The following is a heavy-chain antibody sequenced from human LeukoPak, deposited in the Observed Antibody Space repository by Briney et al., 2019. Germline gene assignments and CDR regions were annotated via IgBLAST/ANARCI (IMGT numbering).Heavy chain of an antibody. V-gene: IGHV3-21*01. D-gene: IGHD3-3*01. J-gene: IGHJ6*03. CDR1: GFTFSSYS. Sequence: GGSLRLSCAASGFTFSSYSMNWVRQAPGKGLEWVSSISSSSSYIYYADSVKGRFTISRDNAKNSLYLQMNSLRAEDTAVYYCARESQSLNHDFWSGYYSYYYYYMDVWGKGTTVTVSS. CDR3: ARESQSLNHDFWSGYYSYYYYYMDV. CDR2: ISSSSSYI.